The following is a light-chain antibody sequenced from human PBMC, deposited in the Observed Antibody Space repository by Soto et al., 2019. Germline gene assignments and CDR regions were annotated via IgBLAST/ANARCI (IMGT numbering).Light chain of an antibody. V-gene: IGKV1-5*01. Sequence: DIQMTQFPSTLSASVGDRVTITCRASQTTNTWLAWYQQKPGTAPKLLISDASSLEGGVPSRFSASGSGTEFTLTIRSVQPDDLATYYCQQYISYPYTFGQGTKVEIK. CDR2: DAS. J-gene: IGKJ2*01. CDR1: QTTNTW. CDR3: QQYISYPYT.